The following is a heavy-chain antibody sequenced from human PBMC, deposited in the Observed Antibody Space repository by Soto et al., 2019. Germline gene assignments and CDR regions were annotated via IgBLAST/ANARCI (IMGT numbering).Heavy chain of an antibody. CDR3: ARSYSSSAPYYYYYMDV. CDR2: IYPGDSDT. J-gene: IGHJ6*03. V-gene: IGHV5-51*01. Sequence: PGESLKISCKGSGYSFTSYWIGWVRQMPGKGLEWMGIIYPGDSDTSYSPSFQGQVTISADKSISTAYLQWSSLKASDTAMYYCARSYSSSAPYYYYYMDVWGKGTTVTVSS. CDR1: GYSFTSYW. D-gene: IGHD6-6*01.